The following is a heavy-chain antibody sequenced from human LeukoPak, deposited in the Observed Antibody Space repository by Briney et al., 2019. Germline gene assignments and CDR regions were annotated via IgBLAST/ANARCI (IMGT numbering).Heavy chain of an antibody. Sequence: PGGSLRLSCAASGFTFSSYGMHWVRQAPGKGLEWVSSISSSSSYIYYADSVKGRFTISRDNAKNSLYLQMNSLRAEDTAVYYCARERRSPVSSLRYFDWLLPFDPWGQGTLVTVSS. CDR1: GFTFSSYG. CDR2: ISSSSSYI. J-gene: IGHJ5*02. V-gene: IGHV3-21*01. CDR3: ARERRSPVSSLRYFDWLLPFDP. D-gene: IGHD3-9*01.